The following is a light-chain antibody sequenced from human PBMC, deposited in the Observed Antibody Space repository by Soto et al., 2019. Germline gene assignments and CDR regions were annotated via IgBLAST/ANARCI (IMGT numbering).Light chain of an antibody. V-gene: IGLV1-40*01. CDR1: SSNIGAGYD. J-gene: IGLJ2*01. CDR2: PNS. CDR3: HSYDSSLSGSV. Sequence: QSVLTQPPSVSGAPGQRVTISCTGSSSNIGAGYDVHWYQQLPGTAPKLLIYPNSNRPSGVPDRFSDSKSGTSASLAITGLQAEDEADYYCHSYDSSLSGSVFGGGTKLTVL.